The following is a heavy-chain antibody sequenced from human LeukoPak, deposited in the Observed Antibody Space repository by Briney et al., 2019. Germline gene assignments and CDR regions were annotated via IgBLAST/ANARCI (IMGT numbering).Heavy chain of an antibody. CDR2: ISWDGGST. Sequence: WVSLISWDGGSTYYADSVKGRFTISRDNSKNSLYLQMNSLRTEDTALYYCAKDDSNRAEYFQHWGQGTLVTVSS. V-gene: IGHV3-43*01. D-gene: IGHD6-13*01. J-gene: IGHJ1*01. CDR3: AKDDSNRAEYFQH.